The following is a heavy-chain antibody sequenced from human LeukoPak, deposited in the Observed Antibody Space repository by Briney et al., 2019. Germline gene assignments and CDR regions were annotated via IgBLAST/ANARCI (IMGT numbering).Heavy chain of an antibody. V-gene: IGHV4-34*01. CDR3: ARVLRYCSSTSCYLPFNV. CDR1: GGSFSGYY. CDR2: INHSGSA. Sequence: SETLSLTCAVYGGSFSGYYRSWIRQPPGKGLEWIGEINHSGSANYNPSLKSRVTISVDTSKNQFSLKLSSVTAADTAVYYCARVLRYCSSTSCYLPFNVWGKGTTVTVSS. J-gene: IGHJ6*04. D-gene: IGHD2-2*01.